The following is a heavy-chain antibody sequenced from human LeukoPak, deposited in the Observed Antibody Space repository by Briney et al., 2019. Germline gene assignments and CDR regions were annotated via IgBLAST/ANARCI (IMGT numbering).Heavy chain of an antibody. Sequence: SQTLSLTCTVSSGSITSGNNYWTWVRQPAGKGLEWVGHIYTTGSTTGRTNYSPSLKSRVTISIDTSTNQFSLRLTSVTAADTAIYFCARDRYGGYVNQAFDSWGQGTLVTVSS. D-gene: IGHD5-12*01. V-gene: IGHV4-61*09. CDR3: ARDRYGGYVNQAFDS. CDR2: IYTTGST. J-gene: IGHJ4*02. CDR1: SGSITSGNNY.